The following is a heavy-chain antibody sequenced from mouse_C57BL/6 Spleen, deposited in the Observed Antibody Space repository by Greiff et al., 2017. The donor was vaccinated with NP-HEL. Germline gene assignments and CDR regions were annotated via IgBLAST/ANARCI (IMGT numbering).Heavy chain of an antibody. CDR1: GYTFTSYW. V-gene: IGHV1-59*01. Sequence: VQLQQPGAELVRPGTSVKLSCKASGYTFTSYWMHWVKQRPGQGLEWIGVIDPSDSYTNYNQKFKGKATLTVDTSSSTAYMQLSSLTSEDSAVYYCAGLLAWFAYWGQGTLVTVSA. CDR3: AGLLAWFAY. J-gene: IGHJ3*01. CDR2: IDPSDSYT.